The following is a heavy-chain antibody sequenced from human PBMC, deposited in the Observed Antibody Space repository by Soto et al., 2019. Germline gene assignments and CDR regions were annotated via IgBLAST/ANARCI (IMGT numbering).Heavy chain of an antibody. CDR1: GFTVSSNY. Sequence: GGSLRLSCAASGFTVSSNYMSWVRQAPGKGLEWVSYISSSSSTIYYADSVKGRFTISRDNAKNSLYLQMNSLRDEDTAVYYCGTYYYDSSGYRNAFDIWGQGTMVTVSS. CDR2: ISSSSSTI. J-gene: IGHJ3*02. D-gene: IGHD3-22*01. V-gene: IGHV3-48*02. CDR3: GTYYYDSSGYRNAFDI.